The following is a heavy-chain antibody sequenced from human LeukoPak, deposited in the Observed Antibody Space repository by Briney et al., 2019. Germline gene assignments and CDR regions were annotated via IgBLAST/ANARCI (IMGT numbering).Heavy chain of an antibody. Sequence: PGGSVRLSCAASGFTFSSYAMSWVRQAPGKGLEWVSAISGSGGSTYYADSVKGRFTISRDNSKNTLYLQMNSLRAEDTAVYYCAKGTIAAAVTTGYFDYWGQGTLVTVSS. V-gene: IGHV3-23*01. CDR3: AKGTIAAAVTTGYFDY. CDR2: ISGSGGST. J-gene: IGHJ4*02. D-gene: IGHD6-13*01. CDR1: GFTFSSYA.